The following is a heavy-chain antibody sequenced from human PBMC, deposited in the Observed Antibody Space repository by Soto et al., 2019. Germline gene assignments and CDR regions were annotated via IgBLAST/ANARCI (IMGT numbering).Heavy chain of an antibody. CDR1: GFNFRNYG. CDR3: AIGGYSSGWPPFDH. J-gene: IGHJ5*02. CDR2: IGHDGRSE. V-gene: IGHV3-33*01. Sequence: QVKLVESGGGVVQPGTSLRLSCAASGFNFRNYGMNWVLQAPGQGLEWLAVIGHDGRSEKYADSVKGRITISRDDSKKTLYLHMNSPRVDDTAVSYCAIGGYSSGWPPFDHWGQGTLVTVSS. D-gene: IGHD5-18*01.